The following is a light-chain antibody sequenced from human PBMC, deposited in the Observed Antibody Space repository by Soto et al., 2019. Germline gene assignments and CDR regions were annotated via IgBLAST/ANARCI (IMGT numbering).Light chain of an antibody. CDR2: GNS. Sequence: QSVLTQPPSVSGAPGQRVTISCTGSSSNIGAGYDVHWYQQLPGTAPKLLSYGNSNRPSGVPDRFSGSKSGTSASLAITGLQAEDEADYYCQSYDSSLRDVVFGGGTKLTVL. V-gene: IGLV1-40*01. J-gene: IGLJ2*01. CDR3: QSYDSSLRDVV. CDR1: SSNIGAGYD.